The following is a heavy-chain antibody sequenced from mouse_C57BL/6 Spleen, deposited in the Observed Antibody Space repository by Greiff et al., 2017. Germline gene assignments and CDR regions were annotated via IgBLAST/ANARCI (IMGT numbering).Heavy chain of an antibody. CDR2: IYPGSGST. CDR1: GYTFTSYW. Sequence: VQLQQPGAELVKPGASVKMSCKASGYTFTSYWITWVKQRPGQGLEWIGDIYPGSGSTNYNEKFKSKATLTVDTSSSTAYMQLSSLTSEDSAVYYCARAVTVVAEGYFDYWGQGTTLTVSS. J-gene: IGHJ2*01. CDR3: ARAVTVVAEGYFDY. D-gene: IGHD1-1*01. V-gene: IGHV1-55*01.